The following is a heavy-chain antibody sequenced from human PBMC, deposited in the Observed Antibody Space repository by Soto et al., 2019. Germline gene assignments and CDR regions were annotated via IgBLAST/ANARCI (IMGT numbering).Heavy chain of an antibody. CDR1: GGSLRXXX. D-gene: IGHD6-13*01. J-gene: IGHJ4*02. V-gene: IGHV4-59*01. CDR3: ARESPGAGHFDY. CDR2: IHYSGGT. Sequence: QVQLQESGPGLVKPSETLSLTCSVSGGSLRXXXXXXXXXXXXXGLEWMGYIHYSGGTNYNPSLQSRVTMSVDTPKXXFSLRLXXXXXXXXAVYYCARESPGAGHFDYWGQGTLVTVSS.